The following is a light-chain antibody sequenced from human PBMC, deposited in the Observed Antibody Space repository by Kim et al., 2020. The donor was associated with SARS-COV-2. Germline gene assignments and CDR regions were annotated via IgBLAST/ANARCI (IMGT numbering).Light chain of an antibody. CDR2: GKN. J-gene: IGLJ2*01. CDR1: RVGFYD. CDR3: NSRDSSGNHVV. V-gene: IGLV3-19*01. Sequence: ACEQAVKTTVQCARVGFYDASCYRQKPRPAPLLVIYGKNNRPPGIPDRYAFSSSGNADSLTITGAQAEDEADYYCNSRDSSGNHVVFGGGTQLTVL.